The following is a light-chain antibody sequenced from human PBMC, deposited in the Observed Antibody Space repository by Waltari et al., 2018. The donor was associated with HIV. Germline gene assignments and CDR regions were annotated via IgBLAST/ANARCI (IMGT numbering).Light chain of an antibody. J-gene: IGKJ2*01. CDR2: LAS. CDR3: MQGLQTPYT. Sequence: DIVMTESAPSFPVTPGEPASLSFKSSQSLLHSNGINYLDWYLQKPGQSPHLLIYLASNRASGVPDRFSGSGSGTDFTLKISRVEAEDAGFDYCMQGLQTPYTFGQGTKLEIK. CDR1: QSLLHSNGINY. V-gene: IGKV2-28*01.